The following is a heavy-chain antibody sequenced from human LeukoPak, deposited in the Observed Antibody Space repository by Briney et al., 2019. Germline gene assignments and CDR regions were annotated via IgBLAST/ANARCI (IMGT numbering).Heavy chain of an antibody. V-gene: IGHV3-23*01. CDR3: AKGGIVALTLFDY. J-gene: IGHJ4*02. CDR2: ISGSTGST. D-gene: IGHD5-12*01. CDR1: GGTFSSYA. Sequence: SCKASGGTFSSYAMSWVRQAPGKGLEWVSTISGSTGSTYYADSVKGRFTISRDNSKNTLYLQMNSLRAEDTAVYYCAKGGIVALTLFDYWGQGTLVTVSS.